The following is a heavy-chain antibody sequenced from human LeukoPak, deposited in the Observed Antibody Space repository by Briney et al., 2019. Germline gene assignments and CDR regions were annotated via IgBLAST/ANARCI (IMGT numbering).Heavy chain of an antibody. CDR3: ARVGGAGSGWSIFDY. Sequence: SETLSLTCTVSGGSISSSNYFWGWVRQPPGKGLEWIGTISYSGTTHDDPSLKSRVIISVDTSKNQFSLKLSSVTAADTAVYYCARVGGAGSGWSIFDYWGQGTLVTVSS. J-gene: IGHJ4*02. CDR2: ISYSGTT. V-gene: IGHV4-39*07. D-gene: IGHD6-19*01. CDR1: GGSISSSNYF.